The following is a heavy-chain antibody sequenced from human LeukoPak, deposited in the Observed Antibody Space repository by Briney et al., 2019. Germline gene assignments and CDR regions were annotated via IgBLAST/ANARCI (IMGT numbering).Heavy chain of an antibody. CDR3: ARGRITIFGVDRNWFDP. D-gene: IGHD3-3*01. CDR1: GGSISSYY. CDR2: MYHSGDT. Sequence: SETLSLTCTVSGGSISSYYWSWIRQPPGKGLEWIGSMYHSGDTYYNPSLKSRVTISVDTSKNQLSLKLSSVTAADTAVYYCARGRITIFGVDRNWFDPWGQGTLVTVSS. V-gene: IGHV4-38-2*02. J-gene: IGHJ5*02.